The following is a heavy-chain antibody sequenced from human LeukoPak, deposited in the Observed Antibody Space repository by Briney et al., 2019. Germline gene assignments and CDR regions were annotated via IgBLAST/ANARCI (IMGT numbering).Heavy chain of an antibody. CDR3: AREGDYGDYDDY. CDR2: FYNSGST. Sequence: SETLSLTCTVSGDSISNYYWSWIRQPPGKTLEWIGNFYNSGSTNYNPSLKSRVTISVDTSKNQFSLKLSSVTAADTAVYYCAREGDYGDYDDYWGQGTLVTVSS. V-gene: IGHV4-59*12. D-gene: IGHD4-17*01. J-gene: IGHJ4*02. CDR1: GDSISNYY.